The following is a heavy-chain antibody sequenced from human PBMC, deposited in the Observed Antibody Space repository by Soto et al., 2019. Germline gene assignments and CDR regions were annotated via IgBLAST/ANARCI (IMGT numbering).Heavy chain of an antibody. Sequence: ASVKVSCKASGYTFTSYYMHWMRQAPGQRLEWMGWINAGNGNTKYSQKFQGRVTITRDTSASTAYMELSSLRSEDTAVYYCASSATTADYYYGMDVWGQGTTVTVSS. D-gene: IGHD1-26*01. CDR1: GYTFTSYY. CDR2: INAGNGNT. V-gene: IGHV1-3*01. CDR3: ASSATTADYYYGMDV. J-gene: IGHJ6*02.